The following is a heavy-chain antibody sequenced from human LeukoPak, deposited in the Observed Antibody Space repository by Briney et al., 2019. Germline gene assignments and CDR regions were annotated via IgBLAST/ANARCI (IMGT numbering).Heavy chain of an antibody. V-gene: IGHV4-34*01. CDR3: ARGFRGYCSSTSCRWFDP. D-gene: IGHD2-2*01. CDR1: GGSFSGYY. Sequence: SGTLSLTCAVYGGSFSGYYWSWIRQPPGKGLEWIGEINHSGSTNYNPSLKSRVTISVDTSKNQFSLKLSSVTAADTAVYYCARGFRGYCSSTSCRWFDPWGQGTLVTVSS. CDR2: INHSGST. J-gene: IGHJ5*02.